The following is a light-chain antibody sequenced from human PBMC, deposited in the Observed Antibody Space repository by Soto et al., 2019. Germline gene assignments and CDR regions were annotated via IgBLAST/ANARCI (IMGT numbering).Light chain of an antibody. Sequence: DIQKTQSPSTLSASVGDRVTITCRARQSISSWLAWYQQKPGKAPKLLIYDASSLESGVPSRFSGSGSGTEFTLTISSLQPDDFATYYCQQYNSYSTFGQGTKVEIK. CDR2: DAS. CDR3: QQYNSYST. V-gene: IGKV1-5*01. CDR1: QSISSW. J-gene: IGKJ1*01.